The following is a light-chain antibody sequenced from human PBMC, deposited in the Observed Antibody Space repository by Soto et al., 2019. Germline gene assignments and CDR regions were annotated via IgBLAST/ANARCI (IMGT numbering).Light chain of an antibody. J-gene: IGKJ2*01. CDR3: QQYNNWPPYT. CDR1: QSVSSN. V-gene: IGKV3-15*01. Sequence: EIVMTQSPATLSVSPGERATLSCRASQSVSSNLAWYQQKPGQAPRLLIYGASTRATGIPARFSGSGSGTEFPLSISSLQSEDFAVYYCQQYNNWPPYTFGQGTKLVIK. CDR2: GAS.